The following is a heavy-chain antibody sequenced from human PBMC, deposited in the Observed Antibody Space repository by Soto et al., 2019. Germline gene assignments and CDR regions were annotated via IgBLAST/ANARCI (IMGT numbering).Heavy chain of an antibody. D-gene: IGHD6-13*01. CDR2: IIPIFGTA. CDR1: GGTFSSYA. J-gene: IGHJ6*02. Sequence: GASVKVSCKASGGTFSSYAISWVRQAPGQGLEWMGGIIPIFGTANYAQKFQGRVTITADESTSTAYMGLSSLRSEDTAVYYCARPIAAAGTYYYYGIAVWGQRTTVTGS. CDR3: ARPIAAAGTYYYYGIAV. V-gene: IGHV1-69*01.